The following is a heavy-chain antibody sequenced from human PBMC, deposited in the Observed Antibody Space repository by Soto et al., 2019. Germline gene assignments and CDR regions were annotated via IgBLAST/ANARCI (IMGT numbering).Heavy chain of an antibody. CDR2: ISGSGGST. J-gene: IGHJ4*02. Sequence: EVQLLESGGGLVQPGGSLRLSCAASGFTFSSYAMSWVCQAPGKGLEWVSAISGSGGSTYYADSVKGRFTISRDNSKNTLYLQMNSLRAEDTAVYYCAKDFKEEYYDSSGYYFDYWGQGTLVTVSS. CDR3: AKDFKEEYYDSSGYYFDY. CDR1: GFTFSSYA. V-gene: IGHV3-23*01. D-gene: IGHD3-22*01.